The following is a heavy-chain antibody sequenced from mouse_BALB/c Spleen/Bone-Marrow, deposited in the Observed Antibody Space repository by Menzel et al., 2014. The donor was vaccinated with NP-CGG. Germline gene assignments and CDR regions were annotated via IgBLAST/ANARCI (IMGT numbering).Heavy chain of an antibody. CDR1: GFTFSSYA. D-gene: IGHD2-4*01. CDR3: ARHGITRLLDY. J-gene: IGHJ2*01. V-gene: IGHV5-9-3*01. CDR2: ISSGGSYT. Sequence: EVQRVESGGGFVKPGGSLKLSCAASGFTFSSYAMSWVRQTPAKRLEWVATISSGGSYTYYPDSVKGRFTISRDNAKNTLYLQMSSLRSEDTAMYYCARHGITRLLDYWGQGTTRTVSS.